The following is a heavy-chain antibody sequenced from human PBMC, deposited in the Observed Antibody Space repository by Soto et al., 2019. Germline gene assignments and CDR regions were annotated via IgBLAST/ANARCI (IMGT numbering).Heavy chain of an antibody. CDR3: ARASNDYFNYYYGMDV. J-gene: IGHJ6*02. CDR2: VIPIFGTA. D-gene: IGHD4-17*01. V-gene: IGHV1-69*13. Sequence: GASVKVSCKASGGTFSSYAISWVRQAPGQGLEWMGGVIPIFGTANFAQKFQGRVTITADESTSTAYMELSSLRSEDTAVYYCARASNDYFNYYYGMDVWGQGTTVTVSS. CDR1: GGTFSSYA.